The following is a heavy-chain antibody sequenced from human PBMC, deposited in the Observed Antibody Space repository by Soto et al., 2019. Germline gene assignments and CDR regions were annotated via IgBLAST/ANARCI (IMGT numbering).Heavy chain of an antibody. Sequence: QVTLKESGPVLVKPTETLTLTCTVSGFSLSNARMGVSWIRQPPGKALEWLAHIFSNDEKSYSTSLKSRLTISKDTSKSQVVLTMTNMDPVDTATYFCARIIAYSIFGVVIMFERGQLDYYYYMDVWGKGTTVTVSS. CDR2: IFSNDEK. V-gene: IGHV2-26*01. J-gene: IGHJ6*03. D-gene: IGHD3-3*01. CDR1: GFSLSNARMG. CDR3: ARIIAYSIFGVVIMFERGQLDYYYYMDV.